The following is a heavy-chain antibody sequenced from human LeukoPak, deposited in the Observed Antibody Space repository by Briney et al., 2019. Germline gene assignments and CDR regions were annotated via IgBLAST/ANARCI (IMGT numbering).Heavy chain of an antibody. CDR3: AKGTDYYYYGMDV. D-gene: IGHD1-14*01. J-gene: IGHJ6*02. CDR1: GYTFTGYY. V-gene: IGHV1-2*02. Sequence: GASVKVSCKASGYTFTGYYVHWVRQAPGQGLEWMGWINPNSGGTNYAQKFQGRVTMTRDTSISTAYMELSRLRSDDTAVYYCAKGTDYYYYGMDVWGQGTTVTVSS. CDR2: INPNSGGT.